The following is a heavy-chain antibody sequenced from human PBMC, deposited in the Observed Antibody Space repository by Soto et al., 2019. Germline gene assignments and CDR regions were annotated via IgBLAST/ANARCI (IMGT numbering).Heavy chain of an antibody. V-gene: IGHV3-21*01. CDR2: ISSSSTYI. CDR3: ARDPYCTSTTCLHYYFDY. CDR1: GFTFSSYT. J-gene: IGHJ4*02. D-gene: IGHD2-2*01. Sequence: GGSLRLSCAASAASGFTFSSYTMNWVRQAPGKGLEWVSSISSSSTYIYYADSLKGRFTVSRDNTRNSLYLQMNSLRAEDTAVYYCARDPYCTSTTCLHYYFDYWGPGTLVTVSS.